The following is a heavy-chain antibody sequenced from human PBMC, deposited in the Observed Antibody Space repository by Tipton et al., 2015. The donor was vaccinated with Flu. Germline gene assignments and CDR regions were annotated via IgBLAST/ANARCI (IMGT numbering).Heavy chain of an antibody. CDR2: INHSGST. CDR1: GGSFSCYY. Sequence: TLSLTCAVSGGSFSCYYWSWIRQPPGKGLEWIGEINHSGSTNYNPSLKSRVTISVDTSRNQFSLKLSSVTAADTAMYYCARGLGQSVDTGMVIKEYYFDYRGQGTLVTVSS. J-gene: IGHJ4*02. CDR3: ARGLGQSVDTGMVIKEYYFDY. D-gene: IGHD5-18*01. V-gene: IGHV4-34*01.